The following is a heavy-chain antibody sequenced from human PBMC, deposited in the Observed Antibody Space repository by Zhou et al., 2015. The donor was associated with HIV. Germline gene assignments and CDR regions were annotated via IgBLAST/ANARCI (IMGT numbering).Heavy chain of an antibody. CDR1: GDTFSSYG. CDR3: ARSKFSKQLVWYYFDY. V-gene: IGHV1-69*01. D-gene: IGHD6-13*01. J-gene: IGHJ4*02. CDR2: IIPIFGTA. Sequence: QVHLVQSGAEVKKPGSSVKVSCKASGDTFSSYGFRWVRQAPGQGLEWMGGIIPIFGTANYAQKFQGRVTITADESTSTAYMELSSLRSEDTAVYYCARSKFSKQLVWYYFDYWGQGTLVTVSS.